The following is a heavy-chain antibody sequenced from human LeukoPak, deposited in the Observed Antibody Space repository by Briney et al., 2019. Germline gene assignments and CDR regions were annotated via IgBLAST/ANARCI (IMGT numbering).Heavy chain of an antibody. V-gene: IGHV4-39*01. CDR2: IYYSGST. CDR1: GGSISSSSYY. D-gene: IGHD3-3*01. Sequence: SETLSLTCTVSGGSISSSSYYWGWIRQPPGKGLEWIGSIYYSGSTYYNPSLKSRVTISVDTSKNQFSLKLSSVTAADTAVYYCARVPRHSGRITIFGVVIPQHGGAGVQDDYGMDVWGQGTTVTVSS. CDR3: ARVPRHSGRITIFGVVIPQHGGAGVQDDYGMDV. J-gene: IGHJ6*02.